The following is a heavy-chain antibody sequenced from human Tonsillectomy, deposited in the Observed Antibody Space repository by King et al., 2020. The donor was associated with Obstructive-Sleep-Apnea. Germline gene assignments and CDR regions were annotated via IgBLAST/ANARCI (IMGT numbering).Heavy chain of an antibody. CDR3: ARGRLGSGWLHFDY. Sequence: QLVQSGAEVKKPGASVKVSCKASGYTFTSYDINWVRQATGQGLEWMGWMNPNSGNTGYAQKFQGRVTMTRNTSISTAYMERSSLRSEETAVYYCARGRLGSGWLHFDYWGQGTLVTVSS. V-gene: IGHV1-8*01. D-gene: IGHD6-19*01. CDR2: MNPNSGNT. J-gene: IGHJ4*02. CDR1: GYTFTSYD.